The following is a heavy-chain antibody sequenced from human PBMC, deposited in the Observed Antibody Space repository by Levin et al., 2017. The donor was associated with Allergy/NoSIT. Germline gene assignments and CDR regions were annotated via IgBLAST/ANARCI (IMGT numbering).Heavy chain of an antibody. D-gene: IGHD2-15*01. CDR2: INPNSGGT. Sequence: ASVKVSCKASGYTFTGYYMHWVRQAPGQGLEWMGRINPNSGGTNYAQKFQGRVTMTRDTSISTAYMELSRLRSDDTAVYYCGTYCSGGSCYSDAFDSWGQGTMVTVSS. CDR1: GYTFTGYY. J-gene: IGHJ3*02. V-gene: IGHV1-2*06. CDR3: GTYCSGGSCYSDAFDS.